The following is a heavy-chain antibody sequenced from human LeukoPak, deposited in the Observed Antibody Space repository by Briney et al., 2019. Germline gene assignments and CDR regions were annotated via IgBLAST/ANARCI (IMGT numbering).Heavy chain of an antibody. D-gene: IGHD6-19*01. V-gene: IGHV4-38-2*02. Sequence: SETLSLTCTVSGYSISSGYYWGWIRQPPGKGLEWIGSIYHSGSTYYNPSLKSRVTISVDTSKNQFSLKLSSVTAADTAVYYCARESPYRQWLGSQDYWGQGTLVTVSS. J-gene: IGHJ4*02. CDR1: GYSISSGYY. CDR3: ARESPYRQWLGSQDY. CDR2: IYHSGST.